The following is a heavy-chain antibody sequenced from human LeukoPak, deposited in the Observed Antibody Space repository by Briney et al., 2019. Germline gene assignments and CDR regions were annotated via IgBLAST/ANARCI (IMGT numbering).Heavy chain of an antibody. CDR1: GFTFSSYW. Sequence: GGSLRLSCAASGFTFSSYWMSWVRQAPGKGLEWVANIKQDGSEKYYVDSVKGRFTISRDNAKNSLYLQMNSLRAEDTAVYYCASLLYFQGDYYYMDVWGKGTTVTVSS. V-gene: IGHV3-7*01. CDR3: ASLLYFQGDYYYMDV. J-gene: IGHJ6*03. CDR2: IKQDGSEK. D-gene: IGHD3-9*01.